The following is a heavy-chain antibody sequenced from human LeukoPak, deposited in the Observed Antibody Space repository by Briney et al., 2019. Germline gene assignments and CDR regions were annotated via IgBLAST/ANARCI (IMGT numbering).Heavy chain of an antibody. J-gene: IGHJ4*02. D-gene: IGHD5-18*01. CDR2: MNPDVGNT. CDR1: GYTFTSYD. Sequence: AASVKVSCKASGYTFTSYDISWVRQATGQGLEWMGWMNPDVGNTGYAQTFQGRVTMTRNTSISTAYLELSSLRSEDTAVYYCARRGYSYGLFEYWGQGTLVTVSS. CDR3: ARRGYSYGLFEY. V-gene: IGHV1-8*01.